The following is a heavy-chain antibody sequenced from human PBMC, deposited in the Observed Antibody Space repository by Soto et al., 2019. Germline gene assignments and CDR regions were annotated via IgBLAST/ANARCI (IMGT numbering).Heavy chain of an antibody. Sequence: GASVKVSCKASGYTFTSYGISWVRQAPGQGLEWMGWISAYNGNTNYAQKLQGRVTMTTDTSTSTAYMELRSLRSDDTAVYYCARDGSQTFTIFGVVTNWFDPWGQGTLVTVSS. D-gene: IGHD3-3*01. V-gene: IGHV1-18*01. CDR1: GYTFTSYG. J-gene: IGHJ5*02. CDR2: ISAYNGNT. CDR3: ARDGSQTFTIFGVVTNWFDP.